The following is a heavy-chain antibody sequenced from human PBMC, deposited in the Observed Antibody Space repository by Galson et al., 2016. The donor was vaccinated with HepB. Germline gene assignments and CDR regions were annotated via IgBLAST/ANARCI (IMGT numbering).Heavy chain of an antibody. V-gene: IGHV4-4*02. CDR2: IHHSGST. Sequence: SETLSLTCAVSGDSLTNNNWWTWVRQPPGKGLEWIGEIHHSGSTNYNPSLKTRITISVDKSKSQFSLKLSSVTAADTAMYYCASLSKDYDFWSGYYTYSFDPWGQGTLVTVSS. CDR3: ASLSKDYDFWSGYYTYSFDP. J-gene: IGHJ5*02. D-gene: IGHD3-3*01. CDR1: GDSLTNNNW.